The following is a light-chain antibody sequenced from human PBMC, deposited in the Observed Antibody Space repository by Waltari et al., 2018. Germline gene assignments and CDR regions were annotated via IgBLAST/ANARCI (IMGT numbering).Light chain of an antibody. CDR2: LGS. J-gene: IGKJ5*01. V-gene: IGKV2-28*01. Sequence: DIVMTQSPLSLAVTPGEPASISCRSSQSLLQSNGYKYLDWYLQKPGQSPQPLIYLGSNRASGVPDRFSGSGSGTDFTLKISRVEAEDVGIYFCMQGLQTPTFGQGTRLEIK. CDR1: QSLLQSNGYKY. CDR3: MQGLQTPT.